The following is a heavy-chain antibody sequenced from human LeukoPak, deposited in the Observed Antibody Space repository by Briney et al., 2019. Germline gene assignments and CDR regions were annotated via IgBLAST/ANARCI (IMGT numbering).Heavy chain of an antibody. CDR1: GFTFSSYG. CDR3: ARAPGEVVTAIRYYFDY. Sequence: GRSLRLSCAASGFTFSSYGMHWVRQAPGKGLEWVAVIWYGGSNKYYADSVKGRFTISRDNSKNTLYLQMNSLRAEDTAVYYCARAPGEVVTAIRYYFDYWGQGTLVTVSS. D-gene: IGHD2-21*02. CDR2: IWYGGSNK. V-gene: IGHV3-33*01. J-gene: IGHJ4*02.